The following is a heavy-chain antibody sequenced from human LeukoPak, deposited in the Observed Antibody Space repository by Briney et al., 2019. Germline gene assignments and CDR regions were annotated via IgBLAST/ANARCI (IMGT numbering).Heavy chain of an antibody. CDR3: AKDQRWESPHYLDS. J-gene: IGHJ4*02. CDR1: GFTFKEYW. D-gene: IGHD1-26*01. CDR2: IKEDGSEK. Sequence: GGSLRLSCAASGFTFKEYWMSWARQAPGKGLEWVAFIKEDGSEKFYVDSVKDRFTISRDNAKNSLYLQMNSLRAEDTAVYYCAKDQRWESPHYLDSWGQGTLVTVSS. V-gene: IGHV3-7*03.